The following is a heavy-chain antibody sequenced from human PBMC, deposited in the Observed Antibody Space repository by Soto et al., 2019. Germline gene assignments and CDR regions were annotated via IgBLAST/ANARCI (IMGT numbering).Heavy chain of an antibody. CDR2: IWYDGSNK. V-gene: IGHV3-33*01. CDR3: ARVYCSGGSCYSGSGAFDI. J-gene: IGHJ3*02. Sequence: GGSLRLSCAASGFTFSSYGMHWVRQAPGKGLEWVAVIWYDGSNKYYADSVKGRFTISRDNSKNTLYLQMNSLRAEDTAVYYCARVYCSGGSCYSGSGAFDIWGQGTMVTVSS. CDR1: GFTFSSYG. D-gene: IGHD2-15*01.